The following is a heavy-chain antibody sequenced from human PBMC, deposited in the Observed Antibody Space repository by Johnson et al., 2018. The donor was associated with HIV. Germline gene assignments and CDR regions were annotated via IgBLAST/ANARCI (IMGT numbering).Heavy chain of an antibody. CDR1: ESTFSSYW. J-gene: IGHJ3*02. D-gene: IGHD3-22*01. Sequence: EVQLVESVGGVVQPGGSPRLSCEASESTFSSYWMNWLRQAPGKGLEWVANIRQDGSEKYYVGSVKGRFTVSRDNARKSLYLQMNSLRAEDTAVYYCAREWLYDALDIWGQGTMVTVSS. CDR3: AREWLYDALDI. CDR2: IRQDGSEK. V-gene: IGHV3-7*01.